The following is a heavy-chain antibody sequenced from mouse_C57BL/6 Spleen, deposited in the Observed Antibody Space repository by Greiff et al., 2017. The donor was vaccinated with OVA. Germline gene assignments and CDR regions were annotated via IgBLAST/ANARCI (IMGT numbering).Heavy chain of an antibody. J-gene: IGHJ1*03. V-gene: IGHV1-22*01. Sequence: VQLQQSGPELVKPGASVKMSCKASGYTFTDYNMHWVKQSHGKSLEWIGYINPNNGGTSYNQKFKGKATLTVNKSSSTAYMELRSLTSEDSAVYYCARDWDYYGSSYVWYVDVWGTGTTVTVSS. CDR1: GYTFTDYN. CDR2: INPNNGGT. D-gene: IGHD1-1*01. CDR3: ARDWDYYGSSYVWYVDV.